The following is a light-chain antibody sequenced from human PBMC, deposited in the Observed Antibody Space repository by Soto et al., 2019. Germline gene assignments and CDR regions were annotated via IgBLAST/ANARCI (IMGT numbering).Light chain of an antibody. CDR2: GAS. CDR3: QQHHNCPTQYT. J-gene: IGKJ2*01. V-gene: IGKV3-15*01. Sequence: EIVMTQSPASLSVSLGDGATLSCRASQSVASNVAWYQQKTGQGPRLLIHGASARAVGVPARLSGSGSGTDLDLTISSLQPEAFAVYSCQQHHNCPTQYTFGQGTKLQIK. CDR1: QSVASN.